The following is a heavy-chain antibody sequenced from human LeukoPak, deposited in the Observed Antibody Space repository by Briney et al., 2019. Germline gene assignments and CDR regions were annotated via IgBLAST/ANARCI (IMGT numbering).Heavy chain of an antibody. J-gene: IGHJ6*02. CDR1: GGSISSYY. CDR2: IYYSGST. CDR3: ARDRDLSGYSTPSYYYGMDV. V-gene: IGHV4-59*12. D-gene: IGHD6-13*01. Sequence: PSETLSLTCTVSGGSISSYYWSWIRQPPGKGLEWIGFIYYSGSTNYNPSLKSRVTISVDTSKNQFSLKLSSVTAADTAVYYCARDRDLSGYSTPSYYYGMDVWGQGTTVTVSS.